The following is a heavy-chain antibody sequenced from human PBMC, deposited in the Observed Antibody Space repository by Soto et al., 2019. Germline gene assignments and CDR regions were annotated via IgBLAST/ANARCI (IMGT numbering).Heavy chain of an antibody. CDR3: ARGSFGLDY. CDR2: LSDSGGTT. D-gene: IGHD3-10*01. V-gene: IGHV3-23*01. J-gene: IGHJ4*02. CDR1: GFTFSSYA. Sequence: EVQVLESGGGLVQPGGSLRLSCAASGFTFSSYAMSWVRQAPGKGLDWVSTLSDSGGTTYYADSVKGRFTIPRDNSKNTAYRGMNSLRAEDTAVYYCARGSFGLDYWGQGTLVTVSS.